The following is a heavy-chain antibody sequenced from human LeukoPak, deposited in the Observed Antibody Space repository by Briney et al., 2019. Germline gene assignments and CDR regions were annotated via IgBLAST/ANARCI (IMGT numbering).Heavy chain of an antibody. D-gene: IGHD6-13*01. CDR1: GSTVSSNY. Sequence: GGSLRLSCAASGSTVSSNYMSWVRQAPGKGLEWVSVIYSGGSTHYADSVKGRFTISRDNSKNTLYLQMNSLRAEDTAVYYCARDVAAAAGTRDYFDYWGQGTLVTVSS. CDR2: IYSGGST. V-gene: IGHV3-66*01. CDR3: ARDVAAAAGTRDYFDY. J-gene: IGHJ4*02.